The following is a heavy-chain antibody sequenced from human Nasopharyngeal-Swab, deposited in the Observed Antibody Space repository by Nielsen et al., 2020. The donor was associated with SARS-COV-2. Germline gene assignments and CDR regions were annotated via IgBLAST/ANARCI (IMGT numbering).Heavy chain of an antibody. CDR2: IDTDGTIT. CDR1: GFTFSTYW. J-gene: IGHJ4*02. Sequence: GESLKISCAASGFTFSTYWMHWVRQPPGKGLLWVSRIDTDGTITDYADSVKGRFTISRDNAKNTLYLQMNSLRAEDTAVYFCARDRSGETGTVGADWGQGTLVTVSS. D-gene: IGHD1-7*01. CDR3: ARDRSGETGTVGAD. V-gene: IGHV3-74*01.